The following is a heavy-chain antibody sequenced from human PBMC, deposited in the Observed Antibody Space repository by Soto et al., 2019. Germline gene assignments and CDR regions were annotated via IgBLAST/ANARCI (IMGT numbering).Heavy chain of an antibody. CDR3: ARLNGCCGSTNSHGYYGMGG. V-gene: IGHV4-59*01. CDR1: GGSMISYY. CDR2: IYDRGST. Sequence: TSETLSLTCTVSGGSMISYYWSWIRQPPGKGLEWIGYIYDRGSTNYNPSLKRRVTIAVGTSKNQFSLKLSCVTAADTAVYYCARLNGCCGSTNSHGYYGMGGWGQGSTVTVSS. J-gene: IGHJ6*02. D-gene: IGHD2-2*03.